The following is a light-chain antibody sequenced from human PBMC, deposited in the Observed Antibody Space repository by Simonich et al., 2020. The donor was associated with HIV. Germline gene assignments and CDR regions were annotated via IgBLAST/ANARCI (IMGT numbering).Light chain of an antibody. Sequence: DIVMTQSPDSLAVSLGERATINRKSSQSVLYSSNNKNYLAWYQQKPGQPPKLLIYWASTRESGVPDRFSGSGSGTDFTLTISSLQAEDVAVYYCKQYYSIPLTFGGGTKVEIK. CDR1: QSVLYSSNNKNY. CDR3: KQYYSIPLT. CDR2: WAS. J-gene: IGKJ4*01. V-gene: IGKV4-1*01.